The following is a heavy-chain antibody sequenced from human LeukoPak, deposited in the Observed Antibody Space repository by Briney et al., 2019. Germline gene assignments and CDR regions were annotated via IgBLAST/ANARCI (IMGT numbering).Heavy chain of an antibody. CDR1: GGTFSNYA. CDR3: ARGEGGYAFSRFDP. J-gene: IGHJ5*02. Sequence: SVKVSCKASGGTFSNYAISWVRQAPRQGLEWMGGIIPIFDTADNAQKFQGRLTITADESTSTAYMELSSLRAEDTAVYYCARGEGGYAFSRFDPWGQGTLVTVSS. D-gene: IGHD3-16*01. V-gene: IGHV1-69*13. CDR2: IIPIFDTA.